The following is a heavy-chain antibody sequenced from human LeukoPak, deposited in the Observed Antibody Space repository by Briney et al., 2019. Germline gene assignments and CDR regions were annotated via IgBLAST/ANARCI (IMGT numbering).Heavy chain of an antibody. CDR1: GFTFSSYG. J-gene: IGHJ4*02. CDR3: ARSDSGYVLDY. D-gene: IGHD5-12*01. CDR2: ISGSSGGT. Sequence: GGSLRLSCAASGFTFSSYGMSWVRQAPGKGLEWVSSISGSSGGTYYADSVKGRFTISRDNAKNALYLQMNSLRAEDTAVYYCARSDSGYVLDYWGQGTLVTVSS. V-gene: IGHV3-23*01.